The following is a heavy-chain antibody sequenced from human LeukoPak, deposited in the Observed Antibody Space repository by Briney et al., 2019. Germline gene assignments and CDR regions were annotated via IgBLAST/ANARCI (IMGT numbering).Heavy chain of an antibody. Sequence: SETLSLTCAVSGYSISSGYYWGWIRQPPGKGLEWIGSTYHSGSTYYNPSLKSRVTISVDTSKNQFSLKLSSVTAADTAVYYCARHAPGIVLMVYAAGRYFDYWGQGTLVPVSS. V-gene: IGHV4-38-2*01. D-gene: IGHD2-8*01. CDR1: GYSISSGYY. CDR2: TYHSGST. CDR3: ARHAPGIVLMVYAAGRYFDY. J-gene: IGHJ4*02.